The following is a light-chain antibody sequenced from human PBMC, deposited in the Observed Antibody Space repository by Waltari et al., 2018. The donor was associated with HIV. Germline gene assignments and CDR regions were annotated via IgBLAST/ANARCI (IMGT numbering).Light chain of an antibody. V-gene: IGLV1-47*01. CDR3: ASWDDSLGGRWV. Sequence: QSVLTQPPSTSGTPGQTVTISCSGTRSDIGTNYVYLYQQVPGTAPKLLIYRNIQRPSGVPARFSGSKSGTSASLAISGLRSEDEAHYHCASWDDSLGGRWVFGGGTKLTVL. CDR1: RSDIGTNY. CDR2: RNI. J-gene: IGLJ3*02.